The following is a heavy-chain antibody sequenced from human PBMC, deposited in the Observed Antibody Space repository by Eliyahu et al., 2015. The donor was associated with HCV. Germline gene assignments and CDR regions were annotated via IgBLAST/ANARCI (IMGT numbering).Heavy chain of an antibody. V-gene: IGHV4-59*07. D-gene: IGHD1-26*01. CDR1: GGSLTNSF. CDR3: ARGGYVKSYDTIDY. CDR2: TYFTGRT. J-gene: IGHJ4*02. Sequence: QVQLQESGPGLVKPSDTLSLTCSVSGGSLTNSFWXWIRQPPGKGLEWILGTYFTGRTSSTPSLESRVTLSVDTSKNQFSLKLRSVTSADTAVYYCARGGYVKSYDTIDYWGPGTLVTVSS.